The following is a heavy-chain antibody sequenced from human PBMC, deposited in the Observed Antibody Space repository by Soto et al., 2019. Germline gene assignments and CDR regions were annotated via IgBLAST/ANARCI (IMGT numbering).Heavy chain of an antibody. CDR1: GGSISSYY. Sequence: SETLSLTCTVSGGSISSYYWSWIRQPPGKGLEWIGYIYYSGSTNYNPSLKSRVTISVDTSKNQFSLKLSSVTAADTAVYYCARHFQATPYYDFWSGYWYNWFDPWGEGTLVTVSS. J-gene: IGHJ5*02. D-gene: IGHD3-3*01. CDR3: ARHFQATPYYDFWSGYWYNWFDP. V-gene: IGHV4-59*08. CDR2: IYYSGST.